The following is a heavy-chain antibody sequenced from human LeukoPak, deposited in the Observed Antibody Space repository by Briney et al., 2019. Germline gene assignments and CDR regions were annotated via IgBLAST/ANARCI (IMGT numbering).Heavy chain of an antibody. Sequence: GGSLRLSCAASGFTFSSYAMSWVRQAPGKGLEWVSAISGSGGSTYYADSVKGRFTISRDNSKNTLYLQMNSLRAEDTAVYYCAKDRTMVRGVEYNWFDPWGQGTLVTVSS. CDR1: GFTFSSYA. D-gene: IGHD3-10*01. CDR3: AKDRTMVRGVEYNWFDP. CDR2: ISGSGGST. J-gene: IGHJ5*02. V-gene: IGHV3-23*01.